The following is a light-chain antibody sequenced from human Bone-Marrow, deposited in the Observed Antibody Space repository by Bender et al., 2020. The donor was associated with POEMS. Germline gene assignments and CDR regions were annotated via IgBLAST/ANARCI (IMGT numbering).Light chain of an antibody. Sequence: VLTQSPSASASLGASVKITCTLSRDHSTYAIAWHQQQPEKGPRFLLKVNTDGSHTRGDGISDRFSGSSSGAERYLTISSLLSDDEADYYCQTWATGIVVFGGGTKLTV. CDR3: QTWATGIVV. CDR1: RDHSTYA. J-gene: IGLJ3*02. CDR2: VNTDGSH. V-gene: IGLV4-69*01.